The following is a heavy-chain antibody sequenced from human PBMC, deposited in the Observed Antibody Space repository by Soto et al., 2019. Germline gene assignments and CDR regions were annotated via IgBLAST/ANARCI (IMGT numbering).Heavy chain of an antibody. D-gene: IGHD1-26*01. J-gene: IGHJ4*02. V-gene: IGHV3-30-3*01. CDR1: GFTFSSYA. CDR3: ARDDGSYCFDY. Sequence: GGSLRLSCAASGFTFSSYAMHWVRQAPGKGLEWVAVISYDGSNKYYADSVKGRFTISRDNSKNTLYLQMNSLRAEDTAVYYCARDDGSYCFDYWGQGTLVTVSS. CDR2: ISYDGSNK.